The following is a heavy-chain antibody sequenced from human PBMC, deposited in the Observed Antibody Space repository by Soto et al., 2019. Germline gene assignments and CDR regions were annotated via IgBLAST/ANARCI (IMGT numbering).Heavy chain of an antibody. CDR3: ARPRGPRGYDLIDY. V-gene: IGHV3-21*02. CDR2: ISPGGNSV. D-gene: IGHD5-12*01. CDR1: GFPFSSFS. Sequence: EVQVVESGGGLVKPGGSLRLACAASGFPFSSFSWNWVRQAPGKGLEWVSSISPGGNSVYYADSVKGRFTISRHNANNAPYLQMNNLRAEVASVYYCARPRGPRGYDLIDYWCQGTLVTGSS. J-gene: IGHJ4*02.